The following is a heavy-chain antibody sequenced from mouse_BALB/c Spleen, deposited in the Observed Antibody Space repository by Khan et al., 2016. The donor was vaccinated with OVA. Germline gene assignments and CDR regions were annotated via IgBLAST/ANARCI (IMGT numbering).Heavy chain of an antibody. Sequence: EVQLQESGPGLVKPSQSLSLTCTVTGYSITSDYAWNWIRQFPGNKLEWMGYISYSGRTSYNPSLKSRISITRDTSKNQFFLQLNSVTTEDTATYCCGRSVTMTTVVATDFDYWGQGTTLTVSS. D-gene: IGHD1-1*01. V-gene: IGHV3-2*02. CDR2: ISYSGRT. CDR1: GYSITSDYA. J-gene: IGHJ2*01. CDR3: GRSVTMTTVVATDFDY.